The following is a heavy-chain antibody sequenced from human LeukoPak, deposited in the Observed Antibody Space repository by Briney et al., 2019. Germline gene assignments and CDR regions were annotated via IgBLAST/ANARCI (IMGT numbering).Heavy chain of an antibody. J-gene: IGHJ4*02. Sequence: GGSLRLSCAASGFAFSDCWMSWVRQAPGKGLEWVANIRHDGNAKNYVPSVRGRFTISRDNAKNSLYLQMNSLTVEDTAVYYCETSHDSAGNDWGQGTLVTVSS. CDR1: GFAFSDCW. V-gene: IGHV3-7*01. CDR2: IRHDGNAK. D-gene: IGHD2-15*01. CDR3: ETSHDSAGND.